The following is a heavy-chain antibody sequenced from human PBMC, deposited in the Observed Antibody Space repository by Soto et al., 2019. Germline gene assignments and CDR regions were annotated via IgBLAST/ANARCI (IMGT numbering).Heavy chain of an antibody. Sequence: SEALSLTCTFSDDSIISGNYYWGWIRQPPGKGLEWIGSFYFSGSTYYNPSLKSRVSISVDTSKNQLSLKLNSMTATDTAVYYCARLSPAVLMNAFDMWGQGTKVTVSS. CDR2: FYFSGST. V-gene: IGHV4-39*01. J-gene: IGHJ3*02. CDR3: ARLSPAVLMNAFDM. D-gene: IGHD2-8*01. CDR1: DDSIISGNYY.